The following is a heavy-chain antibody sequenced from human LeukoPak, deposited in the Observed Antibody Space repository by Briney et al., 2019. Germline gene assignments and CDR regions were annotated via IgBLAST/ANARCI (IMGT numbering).Heavy chain of an antibody. CDR2: MNPNSGNT. CDR3: ARAGPATTPPDY. CDR1: GYTFTSYD. D-gene: IGHD5-12*01. Sequence: ASVKVSCKASGYTFTSYDINWVRQATGQGLEWMGWMNPNSGNTGYAQKFQGRVTMTRNTSISTAYVELSSLRSEDTAVYYCARAGPATTPPDYWGQGTLVTVSS. V-gene: IGHV1-8*01. J-gene: IGHJ4*02.